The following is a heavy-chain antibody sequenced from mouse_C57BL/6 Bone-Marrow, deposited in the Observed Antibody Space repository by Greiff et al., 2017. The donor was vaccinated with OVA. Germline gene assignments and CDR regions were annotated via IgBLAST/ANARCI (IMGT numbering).Heavy chain of an antibody. J-gene: IGHJ4*01. CDR2: IYPRSGNT. V-gene: IGHV1-81*01. D-gene: IGHD3-1*01. Sequence: QVQLQQSGAELARPGASVKLSCKASGYTFTSYGISWVKQRTGQGLEWIGEIYPRSGNTYYNEKFKGKATLTADKSSSQAYMELRSLPSEDAAVYVCARSGFLYAMDYWGQGTSVTVSS. CDR3: ARSGFLYAMDY. CDR1: GYTFTSYG.